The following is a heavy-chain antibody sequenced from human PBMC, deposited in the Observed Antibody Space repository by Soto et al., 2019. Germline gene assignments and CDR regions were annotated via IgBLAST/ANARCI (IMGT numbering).Heavy chain of an antibody. CDR3: ATSAAAPGNY. Sequence: GGSLRLSCAASGFTFSDSWMSWVRQAPGKGLEWVANIKKDGSDKYYVGSVKGRFTVSRDNAVNSLYLQMNSLRAEDTAVYYCATSAAAPGNYWGQGTLVTVSS. J-gene: IGHJ4*02. CDR2: IKKDGSDK. V-gene: IGHV3-7*01. CDR1: GFTFSDSW. D-gene: IGHD6-13*01.